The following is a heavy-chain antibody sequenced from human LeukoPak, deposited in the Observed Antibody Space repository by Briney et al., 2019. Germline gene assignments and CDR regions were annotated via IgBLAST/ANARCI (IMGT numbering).Heavy chain of an antibody. J-gene: IGHJ5*02. D-gene: IGHD3-3*01. CDR1: GYTFTSYY. CDR3: ARALTITIFGVVRRGGWFDP. Sequence: GASVKVSCKASGYTFTSYYMHWVRQAPGQGLEWMGIINPSGGSTSYAQKFQGRVTMTRDTSTSTVYMELSSLRSEDTAVYYCARALTITIFGVVRRGGWFDPWGQGTLVTVSS. CDR2: INPSGGST. V-gene: IGHV1-46*03.